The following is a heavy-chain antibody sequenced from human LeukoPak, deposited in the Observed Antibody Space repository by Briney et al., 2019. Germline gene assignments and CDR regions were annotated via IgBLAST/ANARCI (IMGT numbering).Heavy chain of an antibody. J-gene: IGHJ4*02. Sequence: PSETLSLTCTVSGDSISGNYWTWIRQPPGKGLEWIGYIYYSGSTNYNASLKSRVTISVDTSKNQFSLKVSSVTAADTAVYYCARVYSGNYCDYWGQGTLVTVSS. D-gene: IGHD1-26*01. CDR2: IYYSGST. CDR3: ARVYSGNYCDY. CDR1: GDSISGNY. V-gene: IGHV4-59*01.